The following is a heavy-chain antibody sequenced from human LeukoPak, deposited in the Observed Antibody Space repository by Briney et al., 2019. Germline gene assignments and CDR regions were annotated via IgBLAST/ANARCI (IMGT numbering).Heavy chain of an antibody. CDR2: IYHSGST. D-gene: IGHD3-22*01. Sequence: SETLSLTCTVSGYSISSGYYWGWIRQPPGKGLEWIGSIYHSGSTYYNPSLKSRVTISVDTSKNQFSLKLSSVTAADTAVYYCARDRGYYYDSSGYWFDYWGQGTLVTVSS. CDR1: GYSISSGYY. V-gene: IGHV4-38-2*02. J-gene: IGHJ4*02. CDR3: ARDRGYYYDSSGYWFDY.